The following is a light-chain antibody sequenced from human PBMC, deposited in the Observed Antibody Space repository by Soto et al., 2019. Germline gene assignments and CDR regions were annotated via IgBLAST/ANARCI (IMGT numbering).Light chain of an antibody. CDR3: RQYGSSPWT. Sequence: EIVLTRSPGTLSLSPGERATLSCRASQSVGSSYLAWYQQKPGQAPRLLIHGASSRATGIPDRFSGSGSGTDFTLTISRLEPEDFAVYYCRQYGSSPWTFGQGTKVDIK. J-gene: IGKJ1*01. V-gene: IGKV3-20*01. CDR2: GAS. CDR1: QSVGSSY.